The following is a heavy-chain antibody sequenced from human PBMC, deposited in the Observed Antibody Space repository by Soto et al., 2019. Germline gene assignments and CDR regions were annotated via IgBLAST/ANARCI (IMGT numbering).Heavy chain of an antibody. D-gene: IGHD1-1*01. J-gene: IGHJ4*02. CDR1: GGSISSSSYF. V-gene: IGHV4-61*05. CDR2: IYYSGSA. CDR3: ARWPQLEPRFDY. Sequence: PSETLSLTCSVSGGSISSSSYFWGWIRQPPGKGLEWIGYIYYSGSANYNPSLKSRVTISVDTSKNQFSLKLSSVTAADTAVYYCARWPQLEPRFDYWGQGTLVTVSS.